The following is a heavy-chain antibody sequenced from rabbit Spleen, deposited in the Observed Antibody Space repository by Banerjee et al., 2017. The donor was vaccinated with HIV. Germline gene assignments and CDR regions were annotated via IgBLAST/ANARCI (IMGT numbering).Heavy chain of an antibody. J-gene: IGHJ6*01. CDR3: ARDTSSSFSSYGMDL. D-gene: IGHD1-1*01. CDR2: IVAGSSGST. V-gene: IGHV1S45*01. Sequence: QEQLEESGGGLVQPEGSLTLTCKASGFTLSNDYYICWVRQAPGKGLEWIGCIVAGSSGSTDYASWATGRFNIAKASSTTVTLQMTRLTAADTATYFCARDTSSSFSSYGMDLWGPGTLVTVS. CDR1: GFTLSNDYY.